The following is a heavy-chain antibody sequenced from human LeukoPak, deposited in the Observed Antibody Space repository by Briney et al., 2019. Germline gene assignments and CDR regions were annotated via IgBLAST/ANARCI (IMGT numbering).Heavy chain of an antibody. CDR2: IRAYNGNT. CDR1: GYTFTSYG. J-gene: IGHJ4*02. CDR3: ARGDYGSGSYRYFDY. D-gene: IGHD3-10*01. V-gene: IGHV1-18*01. Sequence: ASVKVSCKASGYTFTSYGVSWVRQAPGQGLKWMGWIRAYNGNTNYAQKLQGRVTMNTDTSTSTAYMELRSLRSDDTAVYYCARGDYGSGSYRYFDYWGQGTLVTVSS.